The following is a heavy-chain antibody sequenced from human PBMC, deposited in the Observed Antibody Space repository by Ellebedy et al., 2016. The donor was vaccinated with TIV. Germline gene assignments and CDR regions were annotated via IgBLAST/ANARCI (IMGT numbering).Heavy chain of an antibody. CDR3: ARQREMVRGVLRGMDV. Sequence: GESLKISXKGSGYNFTNYWVGWVRQMPAKGLEWMGIIFPDDSDTRYSPSFQGHVTISVDKSISTAYLQWSSLKASDTAIYYCARQREMVRGVLRGMDVWGQGTTVTASS. CDR2: IFPDDSDT. J-gene: IGHJ6*02. V-gene: IGHV5-51*01. D-gene: IGHD3-10*01. CDR1: GYNFTNYW.